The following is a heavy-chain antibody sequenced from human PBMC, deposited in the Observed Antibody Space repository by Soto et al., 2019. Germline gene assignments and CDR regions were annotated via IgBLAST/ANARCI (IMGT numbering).Heavy chain of an antibody. V-gene: IGHV1-3*01. CDR3: ARDFYDILTGSPQAFDI. J-gene: IGHJ3*02. D-gene: IGHD3-9*01. Sequence: ASVKVSCKASGYTFTDYAMHWVRQAPGQRLEWMGRIEAGNGDTKYLEKLQDRLTITRDTSATTAYMELSRLGSQDTAVYYCARDFYDILTGSPQAFDIWGQGTMVTVSS. CDR2: IEAGNGDT. CDR1: GYTFTDYA.